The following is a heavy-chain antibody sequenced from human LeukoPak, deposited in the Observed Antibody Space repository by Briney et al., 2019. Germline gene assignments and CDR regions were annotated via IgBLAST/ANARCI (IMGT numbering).Heavy chain of an antibody. V-gene: IGHV1-18*01. D-gene: IGHD6-13*01. CDR2: ISAYNGNT. Sequence: SVKVSCKASGYTFTSYGISWVRQAHGQGLEWMGWISAYNGNTNYAQKLQGRVTMTTDTSTSTAYMELRSLRSDDTAVYYCARRGSYSSSWYFHDAFDIWGQGTMVTVSS. CDR3: ARRGSYSSSWYFHDAFDI. CDR1: GYTFTSYG. J-gene: IGHJ3*02.